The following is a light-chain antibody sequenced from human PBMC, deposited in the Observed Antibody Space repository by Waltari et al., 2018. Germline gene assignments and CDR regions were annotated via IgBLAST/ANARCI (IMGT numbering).Light chain of an antibody. V-gene: IGKV3-20*01. CDR1: QSVSSSY. J-gene: IGKJ2*01. CDR3: QQYGSSPPVT. CDR2: GAS. Sequence: EIVLTQSPGTLSLSPGERATLSCRASQSVSSSYLAWYQQKPGQAPRLLIYGASSRATGIPDFTLTISRLEPEDFAVYYCQQYGSSPPVTFGQGTKLEIK.